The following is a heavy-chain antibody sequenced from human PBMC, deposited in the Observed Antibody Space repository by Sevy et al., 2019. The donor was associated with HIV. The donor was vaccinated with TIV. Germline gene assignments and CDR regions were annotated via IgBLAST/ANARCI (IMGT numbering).Heavy chain of an antibody. J-gene: IGHJ6*02. CDR2: INTNTGNP. D-gene: IGHD2-2*01. CDR3: ARTSRGIVVVPAAQHYYGMDV. V-gene: IGHV7-4-1*02. Sequence: ASVKVSCKASGYTFISYGMNWVRQAPGQGIEWMGWINTNTGNPTYAQGFTGRFVFSLDTSINTAYLQISSLKAEDTAVYYCARTSRGIVVVPAAQHYYGMDVSDQGTPVTVSS. CDR1: GYTFISYG.